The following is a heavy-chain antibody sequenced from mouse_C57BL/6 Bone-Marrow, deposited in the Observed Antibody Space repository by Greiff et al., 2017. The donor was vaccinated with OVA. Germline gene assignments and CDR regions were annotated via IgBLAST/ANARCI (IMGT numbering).Heavy chain of an antibody. CDR2: IYPRSGNT. V-gene: IGHV1-81*01. Sequence: QVQLKQSGAELARPGASVKLSCKASGYTLTSYGISWVKQRTGQGLEWIGEIYPRSGNTYYNEKFKGKATLTADKSSSTAYMELRSLTSEDSAVYFCAREGMVTVAMDYWGQGTSVTVSS. CDR1: GYTLTSYG. D-gene: IGHD2-2*01. CDR3: AREGMVTVAMDY. J-gene: IGHJ4*01.